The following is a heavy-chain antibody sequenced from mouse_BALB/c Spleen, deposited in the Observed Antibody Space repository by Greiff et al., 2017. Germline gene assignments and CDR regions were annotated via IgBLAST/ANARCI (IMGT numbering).Heavy chain of an antibody. Sequence: EVQRVESGPGLVKPSQSLSLTCSVTGYSITSGYYWNWIRQFPGNKLEWMGYISYDGSNNYNPSLKNRISITRDTSKNQFFLKLNSVTTEDTATYYCARDTYYRYLDYWGQGTSVTVSS. J-gene: IGHJ4*01. CDR3: ARDTYYRYLDY. D-gene: IGHD2-14*01. CDR1: GYSITSGYY. CDR2: ISYDGSN. V-gene: IGHV3-6*02.